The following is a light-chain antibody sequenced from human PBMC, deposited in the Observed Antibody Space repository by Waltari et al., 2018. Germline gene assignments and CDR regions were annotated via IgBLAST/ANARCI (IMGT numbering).Light chain of an antibody. V-gene: IGLV4-69*01. CDR1: SGHSSNI. Sequence: QLVLTQSPSASASLGASVKLTCTLDSGHSSNIIAWLQQQPEKGPRYLMRVNSDGSHSKGDEIPDRFSCSSSGAERYLTSSSLQSEDEADYYCQTGGHGTWVFGGGTKLTVL. CDR2: VNSDGSH. CDR3: QTGGHGTWV. J-gene: IGLJ3*02.